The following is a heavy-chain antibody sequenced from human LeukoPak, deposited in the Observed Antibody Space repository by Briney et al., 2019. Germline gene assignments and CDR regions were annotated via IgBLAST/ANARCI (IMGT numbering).Heavy chain of an antibody. CDR2: ISTSLDTT. CDR1: GFTFDSYA. J-gene: IGHJ4*02. CDR3: VKGGTQYAIRNFDS. D-gene: IGHD1-7*01. V-gene: IGHV3-23*01. Sequence: PGGSLRLSCLASGFTFDSYAMSWVRQAPGKGLEWVSVISTSLDTTYYADFVKGRFTISRDNSKKTLYLQMNSLGVEDTAVYSCVKGGTQYAIRNFDSWGQGTLVTVAS.